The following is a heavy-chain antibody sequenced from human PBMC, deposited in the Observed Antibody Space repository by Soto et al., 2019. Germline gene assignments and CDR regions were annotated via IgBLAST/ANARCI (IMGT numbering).Heavy chain of an antibody. J-gene: IGHJ4*02. D-gene: IGHD6-6*01. CDR3: ANPQSSYLDY. Sequence: QVQLVESGGGVVQPGRSLRLSCAASGFTFSSYAMHWVRQAPGKGLEWVAVISYDGSNKYYADSVKGRFTISRDNSKNTLYLQMNSLRAEDTAVYYCANPQSSYLDYWGQGTLVTVSS. CDR2: ISYDGSNK. V-gene: IGHV3-30-3*01. CDR1: GFTFSSYA.